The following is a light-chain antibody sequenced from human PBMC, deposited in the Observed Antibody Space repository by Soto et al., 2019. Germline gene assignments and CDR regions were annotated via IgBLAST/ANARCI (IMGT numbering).Light chain of an antibody. J-gene: IGKJ4*01. V-gene: IGKV4-1*01. CDR1: QSVLFSSNSKNY. CDR2: WAS. CDR3: QQYYSTSTT. Sequence: IVMTQSPDSLAVSLGERATINCKSSQSVLFSSNSKNYLAWYQQKPGQPPKLLIYWASTRESGVPDRFSGGGSGTDFTLTISSLQAEDVAVYYCQQYYSTSTTFGGGTKVEIK.